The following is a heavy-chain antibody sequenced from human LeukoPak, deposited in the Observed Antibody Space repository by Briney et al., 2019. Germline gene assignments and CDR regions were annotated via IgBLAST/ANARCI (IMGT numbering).Heavy chain of an antibody. CDR3: ARGGAFYRRTLLNYFDY. CDR1: GGTFSTYA. J-gene: IGHJ4*02. V-gene: IGHV1-69*05. CDR2: IIPISGTA. D-gene: IGHD4-11*01. Sequence: SVKVSCKASGGTFSTYAISWVRQAPGQGLEWMGGIIPISGTANYAQKFQGRVTFTTDESTNTAYMELSSLRSEDTAVYYCARGGAFYRRTLLNYFDYWGQGSLVTVSS.